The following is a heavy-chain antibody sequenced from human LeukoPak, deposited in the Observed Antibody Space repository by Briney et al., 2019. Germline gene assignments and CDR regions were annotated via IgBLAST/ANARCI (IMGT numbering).Heavy chain of an antibody. CDR1: GFTFSSYA. D-gene: IGHD1-14*01. J-gene: IGHJ4*02. Sequence: PGGSLRLSCAASGFTFSSYAMSWVRQAPGKGLEWVGFIRSKAYGGTTEYAASVKGRFTISRDDSKSIAYLQMNSLKTEDTAVYYCTKRVAGPPSYFDYWGQGTLVTVSS. CDR3: TKRVAGPPSYFDY. CDR2: IRSKAYGGTT. V-gene: IGHV3-49*04.